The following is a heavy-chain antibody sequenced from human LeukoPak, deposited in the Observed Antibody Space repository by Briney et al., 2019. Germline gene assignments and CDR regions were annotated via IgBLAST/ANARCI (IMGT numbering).Heavy chain of an antibody. V-gene: IGHV3-66*01. J-gene: IGHJ4*02. CDR3: ARDPSGSYGFGWDY. Sequence: GGSLRLSCAASGFTVSSNYMSWVRQAPGKGLEWVSVIYSGGSTYYADSVKGRFTISRDNSKNTLYLQMNSLRAEATAVYYCARDPSGSYGFGWDYWGQGTLVTVSS. CDR1: GFTVSSNY. D-gene: IGHD5-18*01. CDR2: IYSGGST.